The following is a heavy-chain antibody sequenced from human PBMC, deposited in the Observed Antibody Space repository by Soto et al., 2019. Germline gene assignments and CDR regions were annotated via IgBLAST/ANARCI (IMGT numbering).Heavy chain of an antibody. CDR3: AREAPYCTSATCPKFYDMDV. V-gene: IGHV1-69*13. D-gene: IGHD2-2*01. Sequence: GASVKVSFKASGGTFGSYAITWLRRAPRQGLEWLGGIIPILNSPAYAQKFQARVVITADEITNTAYMELNSLRFDDTAVYYCAREAPYCTSATCPKFYDMDVWGQGTTVTVSS. J-gene: IGHJ6*02. CDR1: GGTFGSYA. CDR2: IIPILNSP.